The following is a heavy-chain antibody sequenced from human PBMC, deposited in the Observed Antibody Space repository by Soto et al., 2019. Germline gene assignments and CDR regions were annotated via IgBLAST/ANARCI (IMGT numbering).Heavy chain of an antibody. Sequence: SETLSLTCAVYGGSFSGYYWSWIRQPPGKGLEWIGEINHSGSTNYNPSLKSRVTISVDTSKNQFSLKLSSVTAADTAVYYCARGSRAVRLCVWVSYFDYWGQGTLVTVSS. CDR2: INHSGST. J-gene: IGHJ4*02. D-gene: IGHD3-16*01. CDR3: ARGSRAVRLCVWVSYFDY. CDR1: GGSFSGYY. V-gene: IGHV4-34*01.